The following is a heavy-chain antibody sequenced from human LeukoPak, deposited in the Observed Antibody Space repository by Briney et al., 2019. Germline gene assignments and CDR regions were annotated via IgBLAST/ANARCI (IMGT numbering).Heavy chain of an antibody. CDR1: GYTFTGYY. V-gene: IGHV1-2*02. CDR2: INPNSGGT. Sequence: VASVKVSCTASGYTFTGYYMHWVRQAPGQGLEWMGWINPNSGGTNYAQKFQGRVTMTRDTSISTAYMELSRLRSDDTAVYYCARDLVGSAISYSSGAWDYWGQGTLVTVSS. J-gene: IGHJ4*02. CDR3: ARDLVGSAISYSSGAWDY. D-gene: IGHD3-10*01.